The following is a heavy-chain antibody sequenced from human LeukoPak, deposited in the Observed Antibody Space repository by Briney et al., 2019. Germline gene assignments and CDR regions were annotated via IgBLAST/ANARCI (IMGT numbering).Heavy chain of an antibody. Sequence: SETLSLTCTVSGGSIRSYYWSWLRQPPGKGLEWIGYIYYSGSTNYNPSLKSRVTISVDTSKNQFSLKLSSVTAADTAVYYCARDRVGATTGFDYWGQGTLVTVSS. CDR1: GGSIRSYY. J-gene: IGHJ4*02. CDR2: IYYSGST. V-gene: IGHV4-59*01. D-gene: IGHD1-26*01. CDR3: ARDRVGATTGFDY.